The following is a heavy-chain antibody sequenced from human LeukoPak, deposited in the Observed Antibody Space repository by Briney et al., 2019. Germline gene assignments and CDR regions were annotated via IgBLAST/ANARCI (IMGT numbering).Heavy chain of an antibody. CDR3: ARDLGGDTATVY. Sequence: GGSPRLSCAASGFTVSSNYMNWVRQAPGKGLEWVSVIYSGGETYYADSVKGRFTISRDNSKNTVFLQMNSLRVDGTAVYHCARDLGGDTATVYWGQGTLVTVSS. CDR1: GFTVSSNY. D-gene: IGHD5-18*01. J-gene: IGHJ4*02. CDR2: IYSGGET. V-gene: IGHV3-66*01.